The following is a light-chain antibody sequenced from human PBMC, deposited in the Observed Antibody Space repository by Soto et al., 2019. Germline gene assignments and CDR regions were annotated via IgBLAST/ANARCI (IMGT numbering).Light chain of an antibody. CDR1: QSVSSNY. CDR2: DAS. CDR3: QQYGSSPWT. J-gene: IGKJ1*01. V-gene: IGKV3-20*01. Sequence: EIVLTQSPGTLSLSPGERATLSCRASQSVSSNYLAWYQQKPGKAPRLLIYDASSRATGIPDRFSGSGSGTDFTLTISRLEPEDFAVYYCQQYGSSPWTFGKGTKEEIK.